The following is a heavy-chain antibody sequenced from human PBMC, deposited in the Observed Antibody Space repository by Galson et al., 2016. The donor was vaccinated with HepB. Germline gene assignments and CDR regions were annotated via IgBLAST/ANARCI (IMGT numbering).Heavy chain of an antibody. V-gene: IGHV3-7*01. D-gene: IGHD2-15*01. Sequence: SLRLSCAGSEFTFSSDWMSWVRQAPGKGLEWVANIKQDGSEKTYVESVKGRFAISRDNAKDSLYLQMNSLRAEDTAVYYCARGFCIGVSCHSAQFDLWGQGTLVTVSS. CDR1: EFTFSSDW. J-gene: IGHJ4*02. CDR3: ARGFCIGVSCHSAQFDL. CDR2: IKQDGSEK.